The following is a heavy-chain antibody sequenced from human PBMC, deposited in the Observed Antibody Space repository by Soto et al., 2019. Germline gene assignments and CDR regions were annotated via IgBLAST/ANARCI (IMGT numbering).Heavy chain of an antibody. V-gene: IGHV1-69*02. CDR3: ARADSSGWYDY. Sequence: SVKVSCKSSGGTFSSYTISWVRQAPGQGLEWMGRIIPILGIANYAQKFQGRVTITADKSTSTAYMELSSLRSEDTAVYYCARADSSGWYDYWGQGTLVTVSS. D-gene: IGHD6-19*01. CDR1: GGTFSSYT. CDR2: IIPILGIA. J-gene: IGHJ4*02.